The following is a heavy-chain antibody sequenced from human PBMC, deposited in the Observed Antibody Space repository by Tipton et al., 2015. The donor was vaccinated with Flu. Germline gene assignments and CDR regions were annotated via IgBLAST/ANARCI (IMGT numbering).Heavy chain of an antibody. V-gene: IGHV3-21*01. CDR1: GFTFSSYS. CDR2: ISSSSSYI. CDR3: AREDGLWFGELSYDNYFDY. J-gene: IGHJ4*02. Sequence: SLRLSCAASGFTFSSYSMNWVRQAPGKGLEWVSSISSSSSYIYYADSVKGRFTISRDNAKNSLYLQMNSLRAEDSAVYYCAREDGLWFGELSYDNYFDYWGQGTLVTVSS. D-gene: IGHD3-10*01.